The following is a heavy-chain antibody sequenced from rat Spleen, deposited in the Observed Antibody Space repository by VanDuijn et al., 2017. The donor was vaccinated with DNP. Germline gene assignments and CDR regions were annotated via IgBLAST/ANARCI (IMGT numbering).Heavy chain of an antibody. V-gene: IGHV5-31*01. CDR3: ARHYGFNYFDS. CDR2: IFSSVGST. CDR1: GVTFNNYW. Sequence: EVQLVESGGDLVQPGRSLKLSCVVSGVTFNNYWMTWIRQVPGKGLEWVASIFSSVGSTYYPDSVKGRFTISRDNAKNTLYLQMNSLRSEDTATYYCARHYGFNYFDSWGQGVMVAVSS. D-gene: IGHD1-11*01. J-gene: IGHJ2*01.